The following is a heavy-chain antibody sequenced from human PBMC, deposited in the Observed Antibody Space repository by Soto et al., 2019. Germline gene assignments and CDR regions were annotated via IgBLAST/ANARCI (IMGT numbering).Heavy chain of an antibody. V-gene: IGHV3-23*01. D-gene: IGHD3-22*01. CDR3: ANQHDSGGYYHFDS. CDR1: GFTFSNYA. J-gene: IGHJ4*02. Sequence: EVQLLESGGGLVQPGGSLRLSCAASGFTFSNYAISWVRQAPGKGLEWVSVISGDGGNTYYVDSVKGRFSISRDNSKNALYLQMDSLRVEDTAIYYCANQHDSGGYYHFDSWGQGTLVTVSS. CDR2: ISGDGGNT.